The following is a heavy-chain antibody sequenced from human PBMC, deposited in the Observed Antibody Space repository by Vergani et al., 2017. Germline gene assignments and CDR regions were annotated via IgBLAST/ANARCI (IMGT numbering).Heavy chain of an antibody. V-gene: IGHV3-21*01. CDR3: ARGGHSSSWPTLDY. CDR2: ISSSSSYI. D-gene: IGHD6-13*01. CDR1: GFTFSSYS. J-gene: IGHJ4*02. Sequence: EVQLVESGGGLVKPGGSLRLSCAASGFTFSSYSMNWVRQAPGKGLEWVSSISSSSSYIYYADSVKGRFTISRDNAKNSLYLQMNSLRAEDTAVYYCARGGHSSSWPTLDYWGQGTLVTVSS.